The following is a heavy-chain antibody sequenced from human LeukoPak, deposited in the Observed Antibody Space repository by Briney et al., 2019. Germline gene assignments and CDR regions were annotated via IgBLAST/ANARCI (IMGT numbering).Heavy chain of an antibody. D-gene: IGHD1-14*01. J-gene: IGHJ3*02. CDR2: IYSGGST. V-gene: IGHV3-53*05. CDR1: GFTVSRSY. Sequence: PGGSLRLSCTASGFTVSRSYMTWVRQAPGKGLEWVSVIYSGGSTYYADSVKGRFTISRDNSKNTLYLQMGSLRAEDMAVYYCASETELDAFDIWGQGTMVTVSS. CDR3: ASETELDAFDI.